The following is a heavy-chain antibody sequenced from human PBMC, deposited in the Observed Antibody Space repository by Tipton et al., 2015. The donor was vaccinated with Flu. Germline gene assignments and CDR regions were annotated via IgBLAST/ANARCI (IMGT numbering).Heavy chain of an antibody. J-gene: IGHJ4*02. D-gene: IGHD2-15*01. CDR2: INPNTGIT. Sequence: QLVQSGAEVQKPGASVQVSCKTSGYSFTDYYLHWIRQAPGQGLEWMGWINPNTGITTYAQRFQGRLTLTRDTSVTSVHMELTSLTSDDMALYFCARLSGERVFDHWGQGTLVTVTP. V-gene: IGHV1-2*02. CDR3: ARLSGERVFDH. CDR1: GYSFTDYY.